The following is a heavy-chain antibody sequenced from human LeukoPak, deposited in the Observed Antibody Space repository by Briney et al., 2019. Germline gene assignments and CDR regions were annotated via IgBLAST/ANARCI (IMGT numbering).Heavy chain of an antibody. CDR1: GFTFSSYA. CDR3: AVASVGTGDFDY. CDR2: ISGSGGST. Sequence: PGGSLRLSCAASGFTFSSYAMSWVRQAPGKGLEWVSAISGSGGSTYYADSVKGRFTISRDNSKNTLYLQMNSLRAEDTAVYYCAVASVGTGDFDYWGQGTLVTVSS. J-gene: IGHJ4*02. D-gene: IGHD7-27*01. V-gene: IGHV3-23*01.